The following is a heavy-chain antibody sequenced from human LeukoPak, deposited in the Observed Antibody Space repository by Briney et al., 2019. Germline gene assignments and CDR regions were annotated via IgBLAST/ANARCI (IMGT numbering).Heavy chain of an antibody. Sequence: SETLSLTCTVSGGSISSSSYYWGWIRQPPGKGLEWIGSMYHSGSTYYNPSLKSRVTTAVDTSKNQFSLKLSSVTAADTAVYYCARQTSKGWGIHYWGQGTLVTVSS. V-gene: IGHV4-39*01. CDR3: ARQTSKGWGIHY. CDR1: GGSISSSSYY. D-gene: IGHD3-16*01. CDR2: MYHSGST. J-gene: IGHJ4*02.